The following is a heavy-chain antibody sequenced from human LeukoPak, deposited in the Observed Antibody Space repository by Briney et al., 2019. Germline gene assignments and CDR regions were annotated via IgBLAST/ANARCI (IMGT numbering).Heavy chain of an antibody. CDR3: ARLKGSGSYYKA. CDR1: GFTFSAYA. V-gene: IGHV3-30-3*01. Sequence: GRSLRLSCATSGFTFSAYAMHWVRQAPGKGLEWVAVVSYDGSTKYYADSVKGRFTISRDNPQNTLYLQMNSLRNEDTAVYHCARLKGSGSYYKAWGQGTLVTVSS. J-gene: IGHJ5*02. D-gene: IGHD3-10*01. CDR2: VSYDGSTK.